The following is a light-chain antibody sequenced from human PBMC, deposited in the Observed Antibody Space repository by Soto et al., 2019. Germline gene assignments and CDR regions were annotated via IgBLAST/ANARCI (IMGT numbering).Light chain of an antibody. V-gene: IGKV1-5*03. CDR2: RAS. CDR3: QHYDSYSGT. Sequence: DIQMTQSPSTLSASVGDRVTITCRASQSINSWLAWYQQKPGKAPRLLIYRASSLEGGFASRFSGSGSGAEFTLTISSMQPDDFATYYCQHYDSYSGTFGPGTKVDIK. CDR1: QSINSW. J-gene: IGKJ3*01.